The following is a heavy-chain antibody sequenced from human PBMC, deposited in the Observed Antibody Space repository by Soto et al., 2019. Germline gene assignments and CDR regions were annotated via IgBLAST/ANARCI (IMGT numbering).Heavy chain of an antibody. J-gene: IGHJ6*02. D-gene: IGHD6-19*01. V-gene: IGHV1-2*04. CDR2: INPNSGGT. CDR1: GYTFTGYY. Sequence: ASVKVSCKASGYTFTGYYMHWVRQAPGQGLEWMGWINPNSGGTNYAQKFQGWVTMTRDTSISTAYMELSRLRSDDTAVYYCARGHTGYSSGWYYYYYGMDVWGQGTTVTVSS. CDR3: ARGHTGYSSGWYYYYYGMDV.